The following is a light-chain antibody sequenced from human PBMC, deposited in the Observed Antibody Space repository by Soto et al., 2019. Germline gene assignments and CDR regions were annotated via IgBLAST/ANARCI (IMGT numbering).Light chain of an antibody. J-gene: IGLJ1*01. CDR1: SSDVGGYNS. Sequence: QSALAQPLSVSGSPGQSVTVSCIGTSSDVGGYNSVSWYQEHPGKAPKLMIYDVIKRPSGVPDRFSGSKSGNTASLTISGLLAEDEADYYCCSYVGSYSYVFGTGTKVTVL. CDR3: CSYVGSYSYV. V-gene: IGLV2-11*01. CDR2: DVI.